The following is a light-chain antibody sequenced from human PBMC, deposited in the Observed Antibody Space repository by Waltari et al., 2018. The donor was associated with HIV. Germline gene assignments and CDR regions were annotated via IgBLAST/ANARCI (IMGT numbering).Light chain of an antibody. Sequence: QSVLTQPPSASGTPGQRVTISCSGSSSNIGNNYVYWYHQVPGTAPKLLIHRNDQRPSWVPGRCAGSKSGTSAALAISGLRSDDEGDYYCATWDGSLSGRVFGGGTKLTVL. CDR1: SSNIGNNY. CDR2: RND. J-gene: IGLJ3*02. CDR3: ATWDGSLSGRV. V-gene: IGLV1-47*01.